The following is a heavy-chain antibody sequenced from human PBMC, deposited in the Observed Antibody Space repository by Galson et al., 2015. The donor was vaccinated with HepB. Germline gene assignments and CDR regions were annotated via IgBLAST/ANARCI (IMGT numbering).Heavy chain of an antibody. CDR1: GGSISSDY. CDR3: ARQKGTMMPFDY. Sequence: TLSLTCSVSGGSISSDYWSWIRQSPGKGLEWIGYIYYSGSTNYNPSLRSRVTISVDTSKNQFSLKVSSVTAADTAIYLCARQKGTMMPFDYWGQGTLVTVSS. D-gene: IGHD1-1*01. V-gene: IGHV4-59*08. J-gene: IGHJ4*02. CDR2: IYYSGST.